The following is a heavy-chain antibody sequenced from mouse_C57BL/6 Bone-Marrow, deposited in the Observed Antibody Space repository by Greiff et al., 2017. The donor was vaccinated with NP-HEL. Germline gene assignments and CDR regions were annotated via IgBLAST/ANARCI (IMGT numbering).Heavy chain of an antibody. CDR2: IWWDDDK. J-gene: IGHJ4*01. Sequence: QVTLNVSGPGILQPSQTLSLTCSFSGFSLSTFGMGVGWIRQPSGQGLEWLAHIWWDDDKYYNPALKSRLTISKDTSKNQVFLKIANVDTADTATYYCARKIYYDYGGAMDYWGQGTSVTVSS. D-gene: IGHD2-4*01. V-gene: IGHV8-8*01. CDR3: ARKIYYDYGGAMDY. CDR1: GFSLSTFGMG.